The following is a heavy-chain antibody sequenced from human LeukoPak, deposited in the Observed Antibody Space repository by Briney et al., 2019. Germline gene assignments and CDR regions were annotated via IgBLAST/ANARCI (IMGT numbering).Heavy chain of an antibody. CDR1: GYTFTSYG. V-gene: IGHV1-18*01. Sequence: VKVSCKASGYTFTSYGISWVRQAPGQGLEWMGWISAYNGNTNYAQKLQGRVTMTTDTSTSTAYMELRSLRSDDTAVYYCARARIVGATNYYYGMDVWGQGTTVTVSS. J-gene: IGHJ6*02. D-gene: IGHD1-26*01. CDR3: ARARIVGATNYYYGMDV. CDR2: ISAYNGNT.